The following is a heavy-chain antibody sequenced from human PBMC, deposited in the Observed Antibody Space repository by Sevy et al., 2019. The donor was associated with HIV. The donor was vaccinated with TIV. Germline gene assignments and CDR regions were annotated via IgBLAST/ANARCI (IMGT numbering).Heavy chain of an antibody. CDR1: GGSISSGSYY. Sequence: SETLSLTCTVSGGSISSGSYYWTWIRQPAGKGLEWIGRIYTSGITNYNPSLKSRVTISLDTSKNQFSLNLSSVTAADTAVYYCARYYYGSGKYYFDYWGQGTLVTVSS. CDR3: ARYYYGSGKYYFDY. CDR2: IYTSGIT. V-gene: IGHV4-61*02. D-gene: IGHD3-10*01. J-gene: IGHJ4*02.